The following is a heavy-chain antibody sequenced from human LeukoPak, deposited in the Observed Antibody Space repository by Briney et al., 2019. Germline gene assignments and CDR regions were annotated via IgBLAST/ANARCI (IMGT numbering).Heavy chain of an antibody. J-gene: IGHJ4*02. Sequence: GGSLRLSCAASGFTFDDYTMHWVRQAPGKGLEWVSLISWDGGSTYYADSVKGRFTISRDNSKNSLYLQVNSLRTEDTALYYCAKGGPGITFGGVQFDYWGQGTLVTVSS. CDR2: ISWDGGST. V-gene: IGHV3-43*01. D-gene: IGHD3-16*01. CDR1: GFTFDDYT. CDR3: AKGGPGITFGGVQFDY.